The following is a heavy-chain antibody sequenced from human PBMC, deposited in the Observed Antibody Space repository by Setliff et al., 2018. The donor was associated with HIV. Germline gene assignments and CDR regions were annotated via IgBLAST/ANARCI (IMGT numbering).Heavy chain of an antibody. V-gene: IGHV4-61*09. D-gene: IGHD3-10*01. CDR2: IYTSGST. CDR1: GGSISSGSYY. CDR3: ARDQRGGAFDI. Sequence: PSETLSLTCSVSGGSISSGSYYWSWIRQPAGKGLEWIGHIYTSGSTNYNPSLKSRVTMSVDTSKNQFSLKLSSVTAADTVVYYCARDQRGGAFDIWGQGTMVTVSS. J-gene: IGHJ3*02.